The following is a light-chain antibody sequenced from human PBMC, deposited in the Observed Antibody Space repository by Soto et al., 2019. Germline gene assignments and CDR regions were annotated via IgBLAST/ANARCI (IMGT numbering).Light chain of an antibody. Sequence: EIVLTQSPGTLSLSPGGRATLSCRASQSVSSIYLAWYQQKPGQAPRLLIYGASSRATGIPDRFSGSGSGTDFTLTISRLEPEDFAVYYCQQYGSSPPFTFGPGTKVDIK. CDR1: QSVSSIY. V-gene: IGKV3-20*01. J-gene: IGKJ3*01. CDR2: GAS. CDR3: QQYGSSPPFT.